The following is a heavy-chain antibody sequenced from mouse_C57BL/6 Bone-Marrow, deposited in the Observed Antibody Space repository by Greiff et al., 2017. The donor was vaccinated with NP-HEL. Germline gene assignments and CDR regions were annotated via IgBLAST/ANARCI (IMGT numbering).Heavy chain of an antibody. D-gene: IGHD2-3*01. CDR3: ARDDGYYVWAMDY. Sequence: QVQLQQPGAELVMPGASVKLSCKASGYTFTSYWMHWVKQRPGQGLEWIGEIDPSDSYTNYNQKFKGKSTLTVDKSSSTAYMQLSSLTSEDSAVYYCARDDGYYVWAMDYWGQGTSVTVSS. J-gene: IGHJ4*01. CDR1: GYTFTSYW. V-gene: IGHV1-69*01. CDR2: IDPSDSYT.